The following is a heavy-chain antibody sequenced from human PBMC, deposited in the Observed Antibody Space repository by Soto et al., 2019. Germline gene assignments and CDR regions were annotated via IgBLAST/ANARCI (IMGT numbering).Heavy chain of an antibody. CDR3: ARGDDHDYYYSIGV. CDR1: GGTFSSHA. D-gene: IGHD3-16*01. Sequence: QVQLVQSGAEVKKPGSSVKVSCKASGGTFSSHAISWVRQAPGQGLEWMGGIMPMYGTANYAQKFQGRVTLTVEKHTNDAYMDLSGLTSEETAVYYFARGDDHDYYYSIGVLGQGTTVTVSS. CDR2: IMPMYGTA. V-gene: IGHV1-69*06. J-gene: IGHJ6*02.